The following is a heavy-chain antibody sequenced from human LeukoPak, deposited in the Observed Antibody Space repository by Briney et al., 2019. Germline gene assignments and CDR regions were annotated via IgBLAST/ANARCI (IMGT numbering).Heavy chain of an antibody. J-gene: IGHJ3*01. CDR3: ARDWGTWHAFDL. Sequence: PSETLSLTCTVSGGSISSYYWSWIRQPPGKGLEWIGYIYYSGSTNYNPSLKSRVTISVDTSKNQFSLKLSSVTAADTAMYYCARDWGTWHAFDLWGQGTMVTVSS. D-gene: IGHD3-16*01. CDR2: IYYSGST. CDR1: GGSISSYY. V-gene: IGHV4-59*12.